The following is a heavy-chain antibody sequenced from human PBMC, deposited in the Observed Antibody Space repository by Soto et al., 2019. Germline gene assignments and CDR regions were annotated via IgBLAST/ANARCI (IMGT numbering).Heavy chain of an antibody. D-gene: IGHD1-26*01. Sequence: QVQLVQSGAEVKKPGASVKVSCKASGYTFTSYDINWVRQANGQGLEWLGWMNPNSGNTGYAQKCQGRVTMNRNTSISTAYMELSSLRSEDTAVYYCARRDPYSGSYFYWGQGTLLTVSS. V-gene: IGHV1-8*01. CDR3: ARRDPYSGSYFY. CDR2: MNPNSGNT. J-gene: IGHJ4*02. CDR1: GYTFTSYD.